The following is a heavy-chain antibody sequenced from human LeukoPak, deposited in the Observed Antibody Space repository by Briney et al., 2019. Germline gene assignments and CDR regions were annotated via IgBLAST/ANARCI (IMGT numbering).Heavy chain of an antibody. CDR1: GFTFSGFW. Sequence: GGSLRLSCAVSGFTFSGFWMSWSRQAPGKGLEWVASINSDGSEGYYADVVKGRFTISRDNAKNSLYLQINSLRAEDTAVYYCANRPIAAAGTDYWGQGTLVTVSS. V-gene: IGHV3-7*03. CDR2: INSDGSEG. CDR3: ANRPIAAAGTDY. J-gene: IGHJ4*02. D-gene: IGHD6-13*01.